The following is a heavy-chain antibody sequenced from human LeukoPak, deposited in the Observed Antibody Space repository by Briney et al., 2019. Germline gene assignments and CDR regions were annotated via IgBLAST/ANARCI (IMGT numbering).Heavy chain of an antibody. Sequence: GGSLRLFCAAPGFTFSSYAMSWVRQAPGKGLEWVSAISGSGGSTYYADSVKGRFTISRDNSKNTLYLQMNSLRAEDTAVYYCANSQRSYDSSGYYYHDYWGQATLVTVSS. CDR3: ANSQRSYDSSGYYYHDY. D-gene: IGHD3-22*01. V-gene: IGHV3-23*01. CDR1: GFTFSSYA. CDR2: ISGSGGST. J-gene: IGHJ4*02.